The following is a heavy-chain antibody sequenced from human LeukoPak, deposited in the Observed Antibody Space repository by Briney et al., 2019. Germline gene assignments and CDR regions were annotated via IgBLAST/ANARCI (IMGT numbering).Heavy chain of an antibody. D-gene: IGHD6-19*01. CDR2: ISSDGSNK. CDR1: GFTFSSFG. V-gene: IGHV3-30*18. Sequence: RSLRLSFAASGFTFSSFGMHWVRQAPGRGLEWVAVISSDGSNKYYTDSVKGRFTISRDNSKNTLYMEMNSLRPEDTAVYYCAKSRLYSSGSTDYWGQGTLVTVSS. CDR3: AKSRLYSSGSTDY. J-gene: IGHJ4*02.